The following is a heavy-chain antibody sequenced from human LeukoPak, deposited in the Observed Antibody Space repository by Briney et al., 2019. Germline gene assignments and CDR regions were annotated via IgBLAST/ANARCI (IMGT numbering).Heavy chain of an antibody. D-gene: IGHD1-26*01. J-gene: IGHJ4*02. V-gene: IGHV3-7*01. CDR3: ARELGEVGATTDYFDY. CDR2: IKQDGSEK. CDR1: GFTFSSYW. Sequence: GGSLRLSCAASGFTFSSYWMSWVRQAPGKGLEWVANIKQDGSEKYYVDSVKGRFTISRDNAKNSLYLQMSSLRAEDTAVYYCARELGEVGATTDYFDYWGQGTLVTVSS.